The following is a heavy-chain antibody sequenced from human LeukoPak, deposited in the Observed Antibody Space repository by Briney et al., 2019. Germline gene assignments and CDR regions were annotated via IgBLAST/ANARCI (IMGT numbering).Heavy chain of an antibody. CDR1: GFTFSAYT. J-gene: IGHJ4*02. D-gene: IGHD5-18*01. Sequence: PGGSLRLSCAAPGFTFSAYTMNWVRQAPGKGLEWVSYISSSSSATYYADSVRGRFTISRDNAKNSLYLQMNSLRAEDTAVYYCAREPTAMILWGQGTLVTVSS. CDR3: AREPTAMIL. CDR2: ISSSSSAT. V-gene: IGHV3-48*01.